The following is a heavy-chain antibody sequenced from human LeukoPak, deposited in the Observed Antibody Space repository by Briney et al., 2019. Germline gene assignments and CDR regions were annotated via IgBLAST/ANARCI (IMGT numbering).Heavy chain of an antibody. V-gene: IGHV4-38-2*02. D-gene: IGHD5-24*01. CDR3: ARDVLQNWFDP. CDR2: IYHSGST. J-gene: IGHJ5*02. Sequence: SETLSLTCTVSGYSISSGYYWGWIRQPPGKGLEWIGSIYHSGSTYYNPSLKGRVTISVDTSKNQFSLKLSSVTATDTAVYFCARDVLQNWFDPWGQGTLVTVSS. CDR1: GYSISSGYY.